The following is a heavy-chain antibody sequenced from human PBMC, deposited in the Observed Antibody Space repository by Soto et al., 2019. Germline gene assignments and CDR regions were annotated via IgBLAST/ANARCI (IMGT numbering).Heavy chain of an antibody. CDR1: GGSISSSNW. CDR3: ARGNWNYVGYSGAFDI. V-gene: IGHV4-4*02. D-gene: IGHD1-7*01. CDR2: IYHSGST. Sequence: QVQLQESGPGLVKPSGTLSLTCAVSGGSISSSNWWSWVRQPPGKGLEWIGEIYHSGSTNYNPSLKSRVTISLDKSKNQFSLKLSTVTAADTAVYYCARGNWNYVGYSGAFDIWGQGTMVTVSS. J-gene: IGHJ3*02.